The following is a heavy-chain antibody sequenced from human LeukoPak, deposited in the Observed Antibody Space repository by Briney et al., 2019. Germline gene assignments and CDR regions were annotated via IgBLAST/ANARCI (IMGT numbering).Heavy chain of an antibody. D-gene: IGHD1-26*01. Sequence: SETLSLTCTVSGGSITTHYWVWLRQPPGKGLEWIGSFYYTGSTHYNPSLKSRVTVSGDTSKNQFSVRLASVTAADTALYYCARSKVREDYLDYWGQGTLVTVSS. CDR1: GGSITTHY. J-gene: IGHJ4*02. CDR3: ARSKVREDYLDY. CDR2: FYYTGST. V-gene: IGHV4-39*01.